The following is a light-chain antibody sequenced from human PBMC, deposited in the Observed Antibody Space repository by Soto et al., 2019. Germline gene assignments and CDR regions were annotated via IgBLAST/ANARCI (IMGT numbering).Light chain of an antibody. CDR1: SSDVGAYDY. J-gene: IGLJ1*01. V-gene: IGLV2-14*03. CDR2: EVS. Sequence: QSALTQPASVSGSPGQSITISCTGTSSDVGAYDYVSWYQQHPDKAPKLMIYEVSNRPSGVSNRFSGSKSVNTATLTISGLQADDEADYYCRSYTSSSTRVYGTGTKLPVL. CDR3: RSYTSSSTRV.